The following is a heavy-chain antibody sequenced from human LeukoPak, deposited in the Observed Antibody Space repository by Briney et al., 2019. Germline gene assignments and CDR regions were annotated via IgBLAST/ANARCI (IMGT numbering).Heavy chain of an antibody. J-gene: IGHJ4*02. CDR2: IYSGGST. D-gene: IGHD4-17*01. Sequence: GGSLRLSCAASGFTVSSNYMSWVRQAPEKGLEWVSVIYSGGSTYYADSVKGRFTISRDNSKNTLYLQMNSLRTEDTAVYYCARAPYGDPDYFDYWGQGTLVAVSS. CDR1: GFTVSSNY. CDR3: ARAPYGDPDYFDY. V-gene: IGHV3-53*01.